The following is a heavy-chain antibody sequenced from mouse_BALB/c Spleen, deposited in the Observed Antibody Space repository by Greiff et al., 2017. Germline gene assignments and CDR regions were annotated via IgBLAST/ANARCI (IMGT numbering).Heavy chain of an antibody. J-gene: IGHJ4*01. Sequence: VQLQQSGAELVKPGSSVKFSCTASGSTFKDTLMTWVKQRPEQGLEWIGRIDPGNGNTKYDRKFKGKATITADTSSNTAYLQLSSLTSADTAVYYCARSYEDYAMDDWGQGTSVTVSS. V-gene: IGHV14-3*02. CDR2: IDPGNGNT. CDR3: ARSYEDYAMDD. CDR1: GSTFKDTL. D-gene: IGHD1-1*01.